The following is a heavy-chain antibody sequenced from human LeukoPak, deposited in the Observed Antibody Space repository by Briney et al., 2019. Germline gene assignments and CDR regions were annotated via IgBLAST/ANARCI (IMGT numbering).Heavy chain of an antibody. D-gene: IGHD3-10*01. CDR1: GFIFSSYE. CDR2: ISSSGRTM. CDR3: ARSTYYGSGTPLSGDY. Sequence: GGSLRLSCAASGFIFSSYEMSWVRQAPGKGLEWVSYISSSGRTMYYADSVKGRFTISRDNAKNSLYLQIHSLRAEDTAVYYCARSTYYGSGTPLSGDYWGQGTLVTVSS. J-gene: IGHJ4*02. V-gene: IGHV3-48*03.